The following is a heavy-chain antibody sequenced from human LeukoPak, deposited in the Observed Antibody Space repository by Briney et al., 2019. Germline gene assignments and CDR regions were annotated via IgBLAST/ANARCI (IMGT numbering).Heavy chain of an antibody. V-gene: IGHV1-2*02. CDR1: GYTFTGYY. J-gene: IGHJ4*02. Sequence: GASVKVSCKASGYTFTGYYMHWVRQAPGKGLEWMGWINPNSGGTNYAQKFQGRVTMTRDTSISTAYMELSRLRSDDTAVHYCAIGIAAAGPKGAYWGQGTLVTVSS. CDR3: AIGIAAAGPKGAY. CDR2: INPNSGGT. D-gene: IGHD6-13*01.